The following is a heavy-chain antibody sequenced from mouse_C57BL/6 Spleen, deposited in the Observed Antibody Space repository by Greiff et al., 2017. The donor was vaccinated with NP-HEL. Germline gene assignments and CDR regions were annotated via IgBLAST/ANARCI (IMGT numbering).Heavy chain of an antibody. CDR3: ARHDLYDGYFAY. J-gene: IGHJ3*01. CDR1: EYEFPSHD. Sequence: EVQGVESGGGLVQPGESLKLSCESNEYEFPSHDMSWVRKTPEQRLELVAAMNSDGGSTYYPDTMERRFIISRDNTKKTLYLQMSSLRSEDTAVDYCARHDLYDGYFAYWGQGTLVTVSA. D-gene: IGHD2-3*01. CDR2: MNSDGGST. V-gene: IGHV5-2*01.